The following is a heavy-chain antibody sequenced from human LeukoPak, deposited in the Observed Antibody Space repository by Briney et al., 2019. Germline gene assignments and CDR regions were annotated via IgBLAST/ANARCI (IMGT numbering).Heavy chain of an antibody. CDR3: ARDLRYCSSTSCYYYFDY. CDR2: IIPIFGAA. J-gene: IGHJ4*02. V-gene: IGHV1-69*13. D-gene: IGHD2-2*01. CDR1: GGTFSSYA. Sequence: ASVKVSCKASGGTFSSYAISWVRQAPGQGREWMGGIIPIFGAANYAQKFQGRVTITADESTSTAYMELSSLRSEDTAVYYCARDLRYCSSTSCYYYFDYWGQGTLVTVSS.